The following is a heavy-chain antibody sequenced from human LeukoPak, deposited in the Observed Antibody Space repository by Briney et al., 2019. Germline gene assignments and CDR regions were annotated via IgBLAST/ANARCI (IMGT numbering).Heavy chain of an antibody. V-gene: IGHV3-48*03. CDR3: VREGSSASYYLDAFDI. Sequence: PGGSLRLSCAASGFTFNSYEMNRVRQAPGKGLEWISYISSSGSAIHYAASVKGRFTISRDNARNSLSLQMNSLSAEDTALYYCVREGSSASYYLDAFDIWGQGTVVTVSS. CDR1: GFTFNSYE. CDR2: ISSSGSAI. J-gene: IGHJ3*02. D-gene: IGHD3-22*01.